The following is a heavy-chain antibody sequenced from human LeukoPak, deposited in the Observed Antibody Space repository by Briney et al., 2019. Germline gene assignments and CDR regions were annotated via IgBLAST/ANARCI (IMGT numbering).Heavy chain of an antibody. CDR3: AREHMGVSAFDI. J-gene: IGHJ3*02. Sequence: GGSLRLSCAASGFTVSSNYMSWVRQAPGKGLEWVSVIYSGGSTYYADSVKGRFTISRDNAKNSLYLQMNSLRAEDTAMYYCAREHMGVSAFDIWGQGTMVTVSS. CDR1: GFTVSSNY. V-gene: IGHV3-53*01. D-gene: IGHD1-26*01. CDR2: IYSGGST.